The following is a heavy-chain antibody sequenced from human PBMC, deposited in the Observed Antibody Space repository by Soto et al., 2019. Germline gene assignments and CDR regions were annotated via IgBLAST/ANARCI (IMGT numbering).Heavy chain of an antibody. V-gene: IGHV3-21*01. CDR3: ARVVDYYDPDYYYGMDV. Sequence: EVQLVESGGGLVKPGGSLRLSCAASGFTFSTYSMNWVRQAPGKGLEWVSSISSSSSYIYYADSVKGRFTISRDNAKNSPYVQMNSLRAEDTAVYYCARVVDYYDPDYYYGMDVWGQGTTVTVSS. J-gene: IGHJ6*02. CDR1: GFTFSTYS. CDR2: ISSSSSYI. D-gene: IGHD3-22*01.